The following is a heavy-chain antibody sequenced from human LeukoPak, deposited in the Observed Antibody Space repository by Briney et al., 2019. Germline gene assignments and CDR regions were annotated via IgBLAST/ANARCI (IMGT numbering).Heavy chain of an antibody. Sequence: ASVKVSCKASGYTFTSYDINWVRQATGQGLEWMGWMNPNTGNTGYAQKFQGRATMTRNTSIRTAYMELSSLRSEDTAVYYCARDRGRHYDSSVAADYGGQGTGVTVSS. CDR1: GYTFTSYD. D-gene: IGHD3-22*01. CDR3: ARDRGRHYDSSVAADY. V-gene: IGHV1-8*01. CDR2: MNPNTGNT. J-gene: IGHJ4*02.